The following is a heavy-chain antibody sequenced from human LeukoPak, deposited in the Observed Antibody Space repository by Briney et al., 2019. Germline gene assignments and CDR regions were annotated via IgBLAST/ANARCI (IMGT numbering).Heavy chain of an antibody. Sequence: GGSLRLSCAASGFTVRNNYMNWVRQAPGKGLEWVSIIYSGGNTYYADSVKDRFTISRDSSKNTLYPQMNSLRAEDTAVYYCARIIVGTTEPYDYWGQGTLVTVSS. CDR2: IYSGGNT. V-gene: IGHV3-53*01. CDR3: ARIIVGTTEPYDY. J-gene: IGHJ4*02. CDR1: GFTVRNNY. D-gene: IGHD1-26*01.